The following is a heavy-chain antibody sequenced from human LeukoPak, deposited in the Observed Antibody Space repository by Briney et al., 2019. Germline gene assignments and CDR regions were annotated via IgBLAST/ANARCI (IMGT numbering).Heavy chain of an antibody. CDR2: IRSKAYGGTT. Sequence: GGSLRLSCAASGFTFSSYGMSWVRQAPGKGLEWVGFIRSKAYGGTTEYAASVKGRFTISRDDSKSIAYLQMNSLKTEDTAVYYCTREGLRLGELSSIFDYWGQGTLVTVSS. D-gene: IGHD3-16*02. CDR3: TREGLRLGELSSIFDY. CDR1: GFTFSSYG. J-gene: IGHJ4*02. V-gene: IGHV3-49*04.